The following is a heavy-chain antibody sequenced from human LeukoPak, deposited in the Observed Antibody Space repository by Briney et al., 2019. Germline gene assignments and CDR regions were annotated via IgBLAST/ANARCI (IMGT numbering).Heavy chain of an antibody. CDR2: IWYDGSNK. Sequence: PGESLRLSCAASGFTFSSYGMHWVRQAPGKGLGWVAVIWYDGSNKYYADSVKGRFTISRDNSKNTLYLQMNSLRAEDTAVYYCAKESIAAAYYYYYMDVWGKGTTVTVSS. J-gene: IGHJ6*03. CDR3: AKESIAAAYYYYYMDV. CDR1: GFTFSSYG. V-gene: IGHV3-33*06. D-gene: IGHD6-13*01.